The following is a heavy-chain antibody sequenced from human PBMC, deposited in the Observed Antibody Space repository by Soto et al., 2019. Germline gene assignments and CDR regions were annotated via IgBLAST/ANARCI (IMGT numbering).Heavy chain of an antibody. CDR1: GYSFTSYW. D-gene: IGHD2-15*01. CDR2: IYPGDSDT. J-gene: IGHJ4*02. V-gene: IGHV5-51*01. CDR3: ARKELSCSGVSCYPTYVAY. Sequence: PGESLKISCKCSGYSFTSYWIGWVRQMPGKGLEWMGIIYPGDSDTRYSPSFQGQVTISADKSISTAYLQWSSLKASDTAMYYCARKELSCSGVSCYPTYVAYWGQGTLVTVSS.